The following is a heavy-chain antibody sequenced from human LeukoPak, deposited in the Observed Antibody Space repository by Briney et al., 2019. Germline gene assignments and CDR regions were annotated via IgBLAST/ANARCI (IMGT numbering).Heavy chain of an antibody. D-gene: IGHD1-1*01. Sequence: SVKVSCKASGGTFSSYAISWVRQAPGQGLEWMGGIIPIFGTANYAQKFQGRVTITTDESTSTAYMELSSLRSEDTAVYYCATDSPETAAFDYWGQGTLVTVSS. CDR3: ATDSPETAAFDY. CDR1: GGTFSSYA. CDR2: IIPIFGTA. J-gene: IGHJ4*02. V-gene: IGHV1-69*05.